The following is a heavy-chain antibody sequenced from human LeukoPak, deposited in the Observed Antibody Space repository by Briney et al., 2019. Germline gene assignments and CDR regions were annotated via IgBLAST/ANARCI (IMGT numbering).Heavy chain of an antibody. D-gene: IGHD6-13*01. Sequence: GGSLILSCAASGFTFDDYGMSWVRQAPGKGLEWVSVIYSGGSTYYADCVKGRFTISRDNSKNTLYLQMNSLRAEDTAVYYCARGGPAAGRFDYWGQGTLVTVSS. V-gene: IGHV3-66*01. CDR3: ARGGPAAGRFDY. CDR2: IYSGGST. J-gene: IGHJ4*02. CDR1: GFTFDDYG.